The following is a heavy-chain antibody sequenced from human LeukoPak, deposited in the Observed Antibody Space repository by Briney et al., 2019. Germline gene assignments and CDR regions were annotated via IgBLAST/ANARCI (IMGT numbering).Heavy chain of an antibody. CDR3: GRDTVGGSTIFDY. Sequence: SQTLSLTCAISGDSFSSNSAAWNCIRQSPSRGLEWLGRPYYRSQWNYDYAVAEKSRISINPDTSQTQFSLQLSPMTPEYTAVYCGGRDTVGGSTIFDYWGQGTLVTVSS. D-gene: IGHD1-26*01. J-gene: IGHJ4*02. V-gene: IGHV6-1*01. CDR2: PYYRSQWNY. CDR1: GDSFSSNSAA.